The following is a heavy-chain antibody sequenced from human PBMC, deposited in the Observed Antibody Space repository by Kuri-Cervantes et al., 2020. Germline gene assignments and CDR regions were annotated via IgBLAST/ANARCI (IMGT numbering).Heavy chain of an antibody. CDR2: IYYSGST. CDR3: ARGFNGEVVVVAASSPGPSKSNYYGMDV. J-gene: IGHJ6*02. CDR1: GGSISSGGYY. V-gene: IGHV4-31*03. D-gene: IGHD2-15*01. Sequence: SETLSLTCTVSGGSISSGGYYWSWIRQHPGKGLEWIGYIYYSGSTNYNPSLKSRVTISVDTSKNQFSLKLSSVTAADTAVYYCARGFNGEVVVVAASSPGPSKSNYYGMDVWGQGTTVTVSS.